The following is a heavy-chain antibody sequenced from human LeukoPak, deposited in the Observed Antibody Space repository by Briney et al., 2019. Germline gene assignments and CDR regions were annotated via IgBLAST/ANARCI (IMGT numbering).Heavy chain of an antibody. CDR3: ARPSTYYYDSSGTEYFQQ. J-gene: IGHJ1*01. Sequence: SETLSLTCAVYGGSFSGYYWSWIRQPPGKGLEWIGEINHSGSTNYNPSLKSRVTISVDTSKNQFSLKLSSVTAADTAVYYCARPSTYYYDSSGTEYFQQWGQGTLVTVSS. CDR1: GGSFSGYY. CDR2: INHSGST. D-gene: IGHD3-22*01. V-gene: IGHV4-34*01.